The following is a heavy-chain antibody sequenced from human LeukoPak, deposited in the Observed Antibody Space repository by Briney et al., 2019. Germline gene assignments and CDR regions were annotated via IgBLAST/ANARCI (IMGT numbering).Heavy chain of an antibody. CDR2: IYYSGST. D-gene: IGHD5-12*01. CDR3: ASHYSGYDLYFDY. CDR1: GGSISSSSYY. J-gene: IGHJ4*02. V-gene: IGHV4-39*01. Sequence: SETLSLTCTVSGGSISSSSYYWGWIRQPPGKGLEWIGSIYYSGSTYYNPSLKSRVTISVDTSKNQFSLKLSSVTAADTAVYYCASHYSGYDLYFDYWGQGTLVTVSS.